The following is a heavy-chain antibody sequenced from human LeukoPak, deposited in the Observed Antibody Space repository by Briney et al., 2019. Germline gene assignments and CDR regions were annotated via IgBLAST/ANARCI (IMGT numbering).Heavy chain of an antibody. V-gene: IGHV1-69*05. J-gene: IGHJ4*02. CDR1: GGTFSSYA. CDR3: ASPHPHTSYFDY. Sequence: SVKVSCKASGGTFSSYAISWVRQAPGQGLEWMGGIIPIFGTANYAQKFQGRVTITTDESTSTAYMELSSLRSEDTAVYYCASPHPHTSYFDYWGQGTLVTVSS. CDR2: IIPIFGTA.